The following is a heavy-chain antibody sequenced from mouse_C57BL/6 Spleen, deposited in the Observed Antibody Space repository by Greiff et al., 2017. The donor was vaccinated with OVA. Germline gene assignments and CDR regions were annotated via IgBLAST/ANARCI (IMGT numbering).Heavy chain of an antibody. D-gene: IGHD2-4*01. V-gene: IGHV1-26*01. CDR2: INPNNGGT. J-gene: IGHJ2*01. Sequence: VQLQQSGPELVKPGASMKISCKASGYTFTDYYMNWVKQSHGKSLEWIGDINPNNGGTSYNQKFKGKATLTVDKSSSTAYMELRSLTSEDSAVYYCARDDYEYYFDYWGQGTTLTVSS. CDR1: GYTFTDYY. CDR3: ARDDYEYYFDY.